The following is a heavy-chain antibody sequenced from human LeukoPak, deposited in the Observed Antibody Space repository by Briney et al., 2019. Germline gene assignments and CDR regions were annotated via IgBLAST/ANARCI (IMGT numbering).Heavy chain of an antibody. CDR2: ISGSGGST. CDR1: GFTFSSYG. D-gene: IGHD3-22*01. V-gene: IGHV3-23*01. J-gene: IGHJ1*01. CDR3: AKGGVYYDSSGYYYFIYFQH. Sequence: PGGSLRLSCAASGFTFSSYGMSWVRQAPGKGLEWVSAISGSGGSTYYADSVKGRFTISRDNSKNTLYLQMNSLRAEDTAVYYCAKGGVYYDSSGYYYFIYFQHWGQGTLVTVSS.